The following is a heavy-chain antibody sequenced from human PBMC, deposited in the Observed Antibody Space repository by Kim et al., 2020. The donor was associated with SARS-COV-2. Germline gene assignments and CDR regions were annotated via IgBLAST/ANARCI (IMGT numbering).Heavy chain of an antibody. Sequence: SVKVSCKASGGTFSSYAISWVRQAPGQGLEWMGGIIPIFGTTNYAQKFQGRVTITADESTSTAYMELSSLRSEDTAVYYCARPWEGGYYGMDVWGQGPTVTVSS. CDR2: IIPIFGTT. D-gene: IGHD1-26*01. CDR1: GGTFSSYA. V-gene: IGHV1-69*13. J-gene: IGHJ6*02. CDR3: ARPWEGGYYGMDV.